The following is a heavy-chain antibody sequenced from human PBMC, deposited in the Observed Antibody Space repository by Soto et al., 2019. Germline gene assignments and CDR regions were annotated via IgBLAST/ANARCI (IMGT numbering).Heavy chain of an antibody. CDR1: GGTFSSYS. V-gene: IGHV1-69*13. Sequence: SVNVSFKSSGGTFSSYSISWGRQAPGQGLEWMGGIIPILGTANYAQKFQGRVTITADESTSTAYMELSSLRSEDTAVYYCARENHCGGDCYSDYYYGMDVWGQGTTVTVSS. CDR2: IIPILGTA. J-gene: IGHJ6*02. CDR3: ARENHCGGDCYSDYYYGMDV. D-gene: IGHD2-21*02.